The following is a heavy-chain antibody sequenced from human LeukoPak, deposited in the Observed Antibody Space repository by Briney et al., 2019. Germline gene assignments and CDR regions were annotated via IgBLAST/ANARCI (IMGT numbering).Heavy chain of an antibody. CDR2: IYYSGST. V-gene: IGHV4-39*07. CDR1: GGSISSSSYY. D-gene: IGHD3-16*01. CDR3: ARVSSGGERLDY. J-gene: IGHJ4*02. Sequence: SETLSLTCTVSGGSISSSSYYWGWIRQPPGKGLEWIGSIYYSGSTYYNPSLKSRVTISVDTSKNQFSLKLSSVTAADTAVYYCARVSSGGERLDYWGQGTLVTVSS.